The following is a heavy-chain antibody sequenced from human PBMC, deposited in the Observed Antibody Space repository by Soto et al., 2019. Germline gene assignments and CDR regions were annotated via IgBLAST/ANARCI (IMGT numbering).Heavy chain of an antibody. J-gene: IGHJ5*02. Sequence: GGSLRLSCAASGFMLGDYGMHWVRQAPGKGLEWVSGISWNSGSIGYAASVQGRFTISRDNAKNSLYLQMNSLRPDDTAFYYCAKDYLTAGYNSGWYDHWGQGALVTVSS. CDR1: GFMLGDYG. D-gene: IGHD6-19*01. CDR3: AKDYLTAGYNSGWYDH. CDR2: ISWNSGSI. V-gene: IGHV3-9*01.